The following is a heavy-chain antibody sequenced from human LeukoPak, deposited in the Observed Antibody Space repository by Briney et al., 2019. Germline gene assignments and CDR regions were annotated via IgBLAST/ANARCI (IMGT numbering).Heavy chain of an antibody. V-gene: IGHV3-21*01. CDR1: GFTFSSYS. CDR3: AKEGAWELPIKGYFDY. CDR2: ISSSSSYI. Sequence: GGSLRLSCAASGFTFSSYSMNWVRQAPGKGLEWVSSISSSSSYIYYADSVKGRFTISRDNAKNSLYLQMNSLRVEDTAVYYCAKEGAWELPIKGYFDYWGQGTLVTVSS. J-gene: IGHJ4*02. D-gene: IGHD1-26*01.